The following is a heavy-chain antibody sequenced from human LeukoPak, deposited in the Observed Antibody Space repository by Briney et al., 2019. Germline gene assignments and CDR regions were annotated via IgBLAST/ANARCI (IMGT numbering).Heavy chain of an antibody. Sequence: SETLSLTCTVSGGSISSSSYYWGWIRQPPGKGLEWIGSIYYSGSTYYNPSLKSRVTISVDTSKNQFSLKLSSVTAADTAVYYCARVSHYYYYMDVWGKGTTVTVSS. V-gene: IGHV4-39*07. CDR1: GGSISSSSYY. J-gene: IGHJ6*03. D-gene: IGHD3-16*02. CDR3: ARVSHYYYYMDV. CDR2: IYYSGST.